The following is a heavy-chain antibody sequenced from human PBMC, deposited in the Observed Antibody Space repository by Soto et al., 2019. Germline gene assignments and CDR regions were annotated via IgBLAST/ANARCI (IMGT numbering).Heavy chain of an antibody. CDR3: AKDLSYYYDSSGYYYDDAFDI. CDR2: ISGSGGST. V-gene: IGHV3-23*01. Sequence: GGSLRLSCAASGFTFSSYAMSWVRQAPGKGLEWVSAISGSGGSTYYADSVKGRFTISRDNPKNTLYLQMNSLRAEDTAVYYCAKDLSYYYDSSGYYYDDAFDIWGQGTMVTVSS. J-gene: IGHJ3*02. D-gene: IGHD3-22*01. CDR1: GFTFSSYA.